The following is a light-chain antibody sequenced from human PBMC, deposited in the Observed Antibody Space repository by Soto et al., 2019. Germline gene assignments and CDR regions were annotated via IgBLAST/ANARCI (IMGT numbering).Light chain of an antibody. CDR2: SAS. CDR1: RRINTY. V-gene: IGKV1-39*01. J-gene: IGKJ1*01. CDR3: QHTYSTPRT. Sequence: DIQMTQSPSSLSASVGDRVTITCRASRRINTYVHWYQQRPGKAPELLIYSASNLHTGVPSRFSGSVSGTDFTFTINNLLPEDFAIYYSQHTYSTPRTFGQGTKVDIK.